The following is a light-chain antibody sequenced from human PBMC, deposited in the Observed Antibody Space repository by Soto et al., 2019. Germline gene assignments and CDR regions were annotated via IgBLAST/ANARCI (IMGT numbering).Light chain of an antibody. CDR3: CLYIGATTYV. CDR2: EGH. V-gene: IGLV2-23*01. J-gene: IGLJ1*01. CDR1: RSDVGGYDF. Sequence: QSALTQPASVSGSPGQSITISCTGTRSDVGGYDFVSWYQQHPGKAPKVMISEGHRRPSGVPDRFSGSTSVNSASLTISGLQADDEADYYCCLYIGATTYVFGTGTKVTVL.